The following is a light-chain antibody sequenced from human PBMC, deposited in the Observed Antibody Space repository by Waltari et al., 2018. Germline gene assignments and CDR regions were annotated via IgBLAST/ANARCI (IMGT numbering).Light chain of an antibody. CDR1: SSTIGRNS. CDR3: AAWDDSLNAWI. V-gene: IGLV1-44*01. Sequence: QSLLTQPPSISGAPGQRVTISCSGGSSTIGRNSVNWYEQVPGTAPKLVMFRNDQRPSGVSDRFSGSKSGTSASLAINGLLSADENDYICAAWDDSLNAWIFGGGTRLTVL. CDR2: RND. J-gene: IGLJ3*02.